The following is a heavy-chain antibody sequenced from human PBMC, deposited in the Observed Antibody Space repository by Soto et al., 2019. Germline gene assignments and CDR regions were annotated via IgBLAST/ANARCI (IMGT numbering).Heavy chain of an antibody. CDR2: IIPLHNTS. CDR3: ASWSAWNPLYYPGMDV. CDR1: GGAFTNYS. Sequence: QVHLLQSGAEVKKPGSSLKVSCKVSGGAFTNYSLNWVRHSPGQGLEWLGGIIPLHNTSNYSEKFVGRLSVTADISSSTVYMHLSGLTSGDTATYYCASWSAWNPLYYPGMDVWGQGTTVTVSS. D-gene: IGHD1-1*01. J-gene: IGHJ6*02. V-gene: IGHV1-69*06.